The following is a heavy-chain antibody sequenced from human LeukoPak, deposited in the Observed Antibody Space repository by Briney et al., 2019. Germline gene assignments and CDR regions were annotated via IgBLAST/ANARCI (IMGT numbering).Heavy chain of an antibody. V-gene: IGHV3-74*01. CDR3: ARDRKSGESSEIDF. Sequence: QPGGSLRLSCAASGFTFSNYWVHWVRQAPGKGLVWVSRINRDGSTTNYVDSVKGRFTVSRDNAKNTLNLQMNSLRAEDTAVYYCARDRKSGESSEIDFWGQGTLVTVSS. CDR2: INRDGSTT. J-gene: IGHJ4*02. D-gene: IGHD3-10*01. CDR1: GFTFSNYW.